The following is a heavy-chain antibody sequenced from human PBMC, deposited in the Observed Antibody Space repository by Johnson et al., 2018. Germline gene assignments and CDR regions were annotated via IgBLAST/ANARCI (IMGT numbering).Heavy chain of an antibody. D-gene: IGHD6-13*01. CDR3: ASSTAAGTYYYYGMDV. CDR2: IIPIFGTA. V-gene: IGHV1-69*01. CDR1: GGTFSSYA. Sequence: QVQLVESGAEVKKPGSSVKVSCKASGGTFSSYAISWVRQAPGQGLEWMGGIIPIFGTANYAQKFQGRVTITAEESTSTAYRELSSLRSEDTAVYYCASSTAAGTYYYYGMDVWGQGTTVTVSS. J-gene: IGHJ6*02.